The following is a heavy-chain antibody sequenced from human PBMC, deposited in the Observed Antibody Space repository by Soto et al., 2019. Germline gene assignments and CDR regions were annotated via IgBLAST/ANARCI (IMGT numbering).Heavy chain of an antibody. CDR3: AKATVYDILTGHAYYYGMDV. CDR1: GFTLSTYD. V-gene: IGHV3-30*18. Sequence: QVQLVESGGGVVQPGRSLRLSCVVSGFTLSTYDLHWVRQAPGKGLEWVALISHDGSNEYYGDSVKGRFTISRDNSKNTLYLQMNSLLSEDTAVYYCAKATVYDILTGHAYYYGMDVWGQGTTFTVSS. CDR2: ISHDGSNE. J-gene: IGHJ6*02. D-gene: IGHD3-9*01.